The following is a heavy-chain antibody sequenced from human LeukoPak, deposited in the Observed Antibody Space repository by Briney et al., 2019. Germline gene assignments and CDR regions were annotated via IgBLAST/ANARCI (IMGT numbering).Heavy chain of an antibody. CDR3: AKGPQLYSGYHPGY. D-gene: IGHD3-22*01. V-gene: IGHV3-23*01. CDR2: ITGSDDET. Sequence: GGSLRLSCVASGFTFSSAAMTWVRQAPGKGLEWISTITGSDDETYYANSVRGRFTLSRDSSTNTVHLQMNSLRVDDTAIYYCAKGPQLYSGYHPGYWGQGTLVTVSS. CDR1: GFTFSSAA. J-gene: IGHJ4*02.